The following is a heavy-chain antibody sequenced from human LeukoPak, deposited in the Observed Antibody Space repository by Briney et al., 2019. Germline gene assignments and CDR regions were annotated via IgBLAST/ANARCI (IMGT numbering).Heavy chain of an antibody. J-gene: IGHJ4*02. V-gene: IGHV4-30-2*01. D-gene: IGHD4-11*01. CDR1: GGSISRGGYS. Sequence: SETLSLTCAVSGGSISRGGYSWSSIRQPPGKGLGWIGYIYHSGSTYYNPSLKSRVTISVDRSKNQFSLKLSSVTAADTAVYYCARGPMTTVTHFDYWGQGTLVTVSS. CDR2: IYHSGST. CDR3: ARGPMTTVTHFDY.